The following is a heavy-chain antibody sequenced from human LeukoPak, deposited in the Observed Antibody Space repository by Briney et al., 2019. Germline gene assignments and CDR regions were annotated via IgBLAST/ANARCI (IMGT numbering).Heavy chain of an antibody. CDR2: ISWNSGSI. J-gene: IGHJ6*02. CDR1: GFTFDDYA. D-gene: IGHD4-17*01. Sequence: PGGSLRLSCAASGFTFDDYAMHWVRQAPGKGLEWVSGISWNSGSIGYADSVKGRFTISRDNAKNSLYLQMNSLRAEDTALYYCAKDHAGDYYYGVDVWGQGTTVTVSS. V-gene: IGHV3-9*01. CDR3: AKDHAGDYYYGVDV.